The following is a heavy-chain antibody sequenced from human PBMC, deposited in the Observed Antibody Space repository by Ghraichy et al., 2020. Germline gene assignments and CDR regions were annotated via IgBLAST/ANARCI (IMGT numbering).Heavy chain of an antibody. Sequence: GVLNISCAASGFTFSSYSMTWVRQAPGKGLEWVSYISGSGTIIYYADSVRGRFTISRDNAKNSLYLQMNSLRDEDTAVYYCARTWPWFDPWGQGTLVTVSS. J-gene: IGHJ5*02. CDR1: GFTFSSYS. CDR2: ISGSGTII. V-gene: IGHV3-48*02. CDR3: ARTWPWFDP.